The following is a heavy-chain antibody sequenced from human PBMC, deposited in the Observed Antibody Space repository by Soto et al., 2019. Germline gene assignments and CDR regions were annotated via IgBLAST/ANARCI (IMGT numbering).Heavy chain of an antibody. V-gene: IGHV4-30-2*01. J-gene: IGHJ5*02. Sequence: PAETLSRTCAISGGSISSGGYSWSWIRQPPGKGLEWIGYIYHSGSTYYNPSLKSRVTISVDRSKNQFSLKLSSVTAADTAVYYCARWWMYATRFDPWGQGTLVTVSS. CDR3: ARWWMYATRFDP. CDR2: IYHSGST. D-gene: IGHD2-8*01. CDR1: GGSISSGGYS.